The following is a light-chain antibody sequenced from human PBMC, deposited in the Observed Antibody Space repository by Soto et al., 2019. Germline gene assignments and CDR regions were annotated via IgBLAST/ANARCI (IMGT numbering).Light chain of an antibody. CDR3: QQRSNWRIT. J-gene: IGKJ5*01. CDR2: DAS. CDR1: QSVSSY. V-gene: IGKV3-11*01. Sequence: EIVLTHSPATLSLSPGERATLSPRASQSVSSYLAWYQQKPGQAPRLLIYDASNRATGIPARFSGSGSGTDFTLTISSLEPEDFAVYYCQQRSNWRITFGQGTRLEIK.